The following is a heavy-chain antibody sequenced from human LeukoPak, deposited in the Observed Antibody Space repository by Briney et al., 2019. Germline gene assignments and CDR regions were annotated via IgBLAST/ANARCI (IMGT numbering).Heavy chain of an antibody. Sequence: PSETLSLTCTVSGESINNNYWSWIRQPAVKGLEWIGRIFSSGSTLYNASLKSRVTMSVDTSKSQFSLKLNSVTAADSAVYYCARVGYGGYGALDYWGQGTLVTVSS. CDR2: IFSSGST. J-gene: IGHJ4*02. V-gene: IGHV4-4*07. CDR1: GESINNNY. CDR3: ARVGYGGYGALDY. D-gene: IGHD4-23*01.